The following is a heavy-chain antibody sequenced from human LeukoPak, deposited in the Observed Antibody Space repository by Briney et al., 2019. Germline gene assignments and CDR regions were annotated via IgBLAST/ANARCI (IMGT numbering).Heavy chain of an antibody. CDR2: IKQDGSEK. CDR3: ARGQRGAYYYGMDV. Sequence: PGGSLRLSCAASGFTFSSYWMSWVRLAPGKGLEWVANIKQDGSEKYYVDSVKGRFTISRDNAKNSLYLQMNSLRAEDTAVYYCARGQRGAYYYGMDVWGQGTTVTVSS. V-gene: IGHV3-7*03. CDR1: GFTFSSYW. D-gene: IGHD5-18*01. J-gene: IGHJ6*02.